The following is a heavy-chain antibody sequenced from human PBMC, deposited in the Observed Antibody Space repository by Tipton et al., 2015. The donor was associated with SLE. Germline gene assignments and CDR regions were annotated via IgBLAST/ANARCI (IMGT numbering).Heavy chain of an antibody. V-gene: IGHV3-23*01. CDR1: GFTFSSYA. D-gene: IGHD6-13*01. J-gene: IGHJ4*02. CDR3: AKGEGANKISWYDY. CDR2: ISGSGGST. Sequence: SLRLSCAASGFTFSSYAMSWVRQAPGKGLEWVSAISGSGGSTYYADSVKGRFTIPRDNSKNTLYLQMNSLRAEDTAVYYCAKGEGANKISWYDYWGQGTLVTVSS.